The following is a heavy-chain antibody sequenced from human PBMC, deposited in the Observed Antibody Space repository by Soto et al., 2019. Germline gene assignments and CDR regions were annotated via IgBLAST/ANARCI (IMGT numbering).Heavy chain of an antibody. J-gene: IGHJ5*02. V-gene: IGHV4-31*02. Sequence: PSQPLSLTCGVCGDCICSGGYSRCRNRKHPGKGLEWIGYIYYSGSTYYNPSLKSRVTISVDTSKNQFSLKLSSVTAADTAVYYCARAWGSSSWQNWFDPWGQGTLVTVSS. CDR2: IYYSGST. CDR1: GDCICSGGYS. D-gene: IGHD6-13*01. CDR3: ARAWGSSSWQNWFDP.